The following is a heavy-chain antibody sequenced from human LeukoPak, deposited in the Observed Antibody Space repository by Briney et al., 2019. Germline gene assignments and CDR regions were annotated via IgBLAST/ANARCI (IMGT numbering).Heavy chain of an antibody. CDR3: ARDTTSSITIFGVVIGQAFDY. CDR2: ISAYNGNT. V-gene: IGHV1-18*01. D-gene: IGHD3-3*01. Sequence: ASVKVSCKASGYTFTSYGISWVRQAPGQGLEWMGWISAYNGNTNYAQKLQGRVTMTTDTSTSTAYMELRSLRSDDTAVYYCARDTTSSITIFGVVIGQAFDYWGQGTLVTVSS. J-gene: IGHJ4*02. CDR1: GYTFTSYG.